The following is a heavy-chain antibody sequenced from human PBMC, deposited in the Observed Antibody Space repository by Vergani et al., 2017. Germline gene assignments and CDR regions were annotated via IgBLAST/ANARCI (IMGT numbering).Heavy chain of an antibody. Sequence: QVQLVQSGAEVKKPGSSVKVSCKASGGTFSSYAISWVRQAPGQGLERMGGIIPIFGTANYAQNFQGRVTITADESTSTAYMELSSLRSEDTAVYYCARAFSPHYGMDVWGQGTTVTVSS. V-gene: IGHV1-69*01. CDR1: GGTFSSYA. CDR3: ARAFSPHYGMDV. J-gene: IGHJ6*02. D-gene: IGHD3-3*02. CDR2: IIPIFGTA.